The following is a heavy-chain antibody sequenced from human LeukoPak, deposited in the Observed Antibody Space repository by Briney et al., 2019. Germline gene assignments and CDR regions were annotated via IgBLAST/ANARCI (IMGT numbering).Heavy chain of an antibody. CDR2: IYHSGST. J-gene: IGHJ6*03. CDR1: GGSISSSGYY. V-gene: IGHV4-30-2*01. CDR3: ARDPWPGPGYYYYYMDV. Sequence: PSQTLSLTCNVSGGSISSSGYYWNWIRQPPGKGLEWIGCIYHSGSTFYSPSLRSRVTISVDTSKNQFSLKLSSVTAADTAVYYCARDPWPGPGYYYYYMDVWGKGTTVTVSS.